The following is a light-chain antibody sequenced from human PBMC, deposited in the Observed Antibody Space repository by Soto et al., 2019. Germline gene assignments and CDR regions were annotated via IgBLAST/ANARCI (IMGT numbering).Light chain of an antibody. Sequence: VLTQPASVSGSPGQSITISCTGTSSDVGGYDYVSWYQQHPGKAPKLLIYEVSNRPSGVSNRFSGSKSGITASMTISGLQAEDEADYYCSSYTSSTLVFGTGTKVTVL. CDR1: SSDVGGYDY. CDR2: EVS. J-gene: IGLJ1*01. V-gene: IGLV2-14*01. CDR3: SSYTSSTLV.